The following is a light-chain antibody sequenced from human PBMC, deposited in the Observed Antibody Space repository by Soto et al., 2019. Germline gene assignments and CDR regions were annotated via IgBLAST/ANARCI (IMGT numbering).Light chain of an antibody. CDR1: QSVSSSD. CDR2: GAS. J-gene: IGKJ2*01. V-gene: IGKV3-20*01. Sequence: EIVLTQSPGTLSLSPGERATLSCRASQSVSSSDLAWYQQKPGQAPRLLIYGASSRATGIPDRFSGSGSGTDFTLTISRLEPEDSAVYYCQQYGSSPYTFGQGTKLEIK. CDR3: QQYGSSPYT.